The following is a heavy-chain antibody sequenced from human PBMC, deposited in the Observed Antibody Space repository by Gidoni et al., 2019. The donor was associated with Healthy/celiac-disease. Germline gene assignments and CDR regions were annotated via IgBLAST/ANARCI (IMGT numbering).Heavy chain of an antibody. Sequence: EVQLVESGGGLVQPGGSLRLYCAASGFTVSSNYMRWVRQAPGKGLEWFSVIYSGGSTYYADSVKCRFTISRDNSKNTRYLQMNSLRAEDTAVYYCARERYYYDSSGYSTGSWGQGTLVTVSS. D-gene: IGHD3-22*01. CDR3: ARERYYYDSSGYSTGS. CDR2: IYSGGST. J-gene: IGHJ5*02. CDR1: GFTVSSNY. V-gene: IGHV3-66*01.